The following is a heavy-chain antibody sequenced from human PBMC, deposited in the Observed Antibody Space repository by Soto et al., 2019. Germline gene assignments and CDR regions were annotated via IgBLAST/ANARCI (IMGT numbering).Heavy chain of an antibody. J-gene: IGHJ4*02. V-gene: IGHV4-59*08. Sequence: NPSETLSLTCTVSGGSITSHYWNWVRQPPGKGLEWIGFISYSGRANCSPSLKSRVSMSLDTSKNQVSLNLSSVTAADTAVYYCARNRNYNFDYWGQGILVTVSS. CDR1: GGSITSHY. CDR3: ARNRNYNFDY. D-gene: IGHD3-10*01. CDR2: ISYSGRA.